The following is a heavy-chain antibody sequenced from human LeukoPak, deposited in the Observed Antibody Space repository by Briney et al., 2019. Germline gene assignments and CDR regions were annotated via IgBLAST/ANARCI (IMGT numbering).Heavy chain of an antibody. J-gene: IGHJ6*02. Sequence: ASVKVSCKASGYTFTSYGISWVRQAPGQGLEWIGWISAYNGNTNYAQKLQGRVTMTTDTSTSTAYMELRSLRSDDTAVYYCARVLAVAGTLHYYCGMDVWGQGTTVTVSS. D-gene: IGHD6-19*01. CDR3: ARVLAVAGTLHYYCGMDV. V-gene: IGHV1-18*01. CDR1: GYTFTSYG. CDR2: ISAYNGNT.